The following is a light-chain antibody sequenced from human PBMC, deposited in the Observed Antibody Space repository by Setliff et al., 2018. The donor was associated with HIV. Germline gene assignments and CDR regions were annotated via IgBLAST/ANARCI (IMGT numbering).Light chain of an antibody. Sequence: QSVLTQPASVSGSPGQSITIPCTGTSSDVGSYNLVSWYQQHPGTAPKLIIYEVTKRPSGVSNRFSGSKSGNTASLTISGLQAEDESDYYCCSYAGSSTYVFGSGTRSPS. J-gene: IGLJ1*01. V-gene: IGLV2-23*02. CDR2: EVT. CDR3: CSYAGSSTYV. CDR1: SSDVGSYNL.